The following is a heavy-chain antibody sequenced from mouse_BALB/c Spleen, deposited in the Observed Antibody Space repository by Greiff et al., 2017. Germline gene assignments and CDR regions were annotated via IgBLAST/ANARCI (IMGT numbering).Heavy chain of an antibody. CDR3: ARSCYGISYYSMDY. Sequence: EVKLQESGPGLVKPSQSLSLTCTVTGYSITSDYAWTWIRQFPGNKLEWMGDISYSGSTSYNPSLKSRNSITQDTSKNQFFLQLNSVTTEDTATYYCARSCYGISYYSMDYWGQGTSVTVSS. J-gene: IGHJ4*01. CDR2: ISYSGST. D-gene: IGHD1-1*01. V-gene: IGHV3-2*02. CDR1: GYSITSDYA.